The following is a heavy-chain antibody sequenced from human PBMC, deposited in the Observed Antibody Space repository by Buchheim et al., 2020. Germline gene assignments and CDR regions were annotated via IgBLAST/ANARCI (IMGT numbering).Heavy chain of an antibody. V-gene: IGHV4-59*01. CDR1: GGSISSYY. CDR3: ARLIAVAGHPLFDY. D-gene: IGHD6-19*01. CDR2: IYYSGST. J-gene: IGHJ4*02. Sequence: QVQLQESGPGLVKPSETLSLTCTVSGGSISSYYWSWIRQPPGKGLEWIGYIYYSGSTNYNPSLKSRVTISVDTSKNQFSLKLSSVTAADTAVYYCARLIAVAGHPLFDYWGQGTL.